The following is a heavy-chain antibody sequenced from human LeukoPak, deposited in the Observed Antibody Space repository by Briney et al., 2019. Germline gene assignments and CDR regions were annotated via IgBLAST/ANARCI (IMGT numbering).Heavy chain of an antibody. CDR1: GYTFTSYA. J-gene: IGHJ3*02. CDR3: ARDKPIMVRGVYNAFDI. CDR2: INAGNGNT. V-gene: IGHV1-3*01. D-gene: IGHD3-10*01. Sequence: ASVKVSCKASGYTFTSYAMHWARQAPGQRLEWMGWINAGNGNTKYSQKFQGRVTITRDTSASTAYMELSSLRFEDTAVYYCARDKPIMVRGVYNAFDIWGQGTMVTVSS.